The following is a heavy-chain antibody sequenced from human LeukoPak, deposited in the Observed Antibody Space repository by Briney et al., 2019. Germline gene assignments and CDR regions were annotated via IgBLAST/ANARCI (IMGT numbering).Heavy chain of an antibody. CDR1: GFTLSSYS. CDR2: ISSSSSYI. V-gene: IGHV3-21*01. Sequence: GGSLRLSCAASGFTLSSYSMNWVRQAPGKGLEWVSSISSSSSYIYYADSVKGRFTISRDNAKNSLYLQMNSLRAEDTAVYYCARGGDASYYFDYWGQGTLVTVSS. J-gene: IGHJ4*02. D-gene: IGHD6-25*01. CDR3: ARGGDASYYFDY.